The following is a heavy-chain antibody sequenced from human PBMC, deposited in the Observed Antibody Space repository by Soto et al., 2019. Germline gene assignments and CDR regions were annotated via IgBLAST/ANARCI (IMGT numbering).Heavy chain of an antibody. J-gene: IGHJ4*02. CDR3: ARNSGYDSLTYDY. V-gene: IGHV1-2*04. CDR1: GYTFTGYY. CDR2: INPNSGGT. D-gene: IGHD5-12*01. Sequence: ASVKVSCKASGYTFTGYYMHWVRQAPGQGLEWMGWINPNSGGTNYAQKFQGWVTMTRDTSISTAYMELSRLRSDDTAVYYCARNSGYDSLTYDYRGQGTVGTVSS.